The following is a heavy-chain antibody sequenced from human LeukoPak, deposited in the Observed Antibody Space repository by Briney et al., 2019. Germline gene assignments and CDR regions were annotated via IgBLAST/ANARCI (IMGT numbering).Heavy chain of an antibody. Sequence: SETLSLTCAIYGGSFSGYYWSWIRQPPGKGLEWIGEINHSGSTNYSPSLKSRVTISVDTSKNQFSLKLSSVTAADTAVYYCARGRGYYVDYFDYWGQGTLVTVSS. CDR1: GGSFSGYY. V-gene: IGHV4-34*01. CDR2: INHSGST. CDR3: ARGRGYYVDYFDY. J-gene: IGHJ4*02. D-gene: IGHD3-22*01.